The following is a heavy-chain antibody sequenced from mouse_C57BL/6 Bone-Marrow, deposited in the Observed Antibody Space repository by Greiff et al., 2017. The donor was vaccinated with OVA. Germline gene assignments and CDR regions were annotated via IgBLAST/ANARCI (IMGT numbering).Heavy chain of an antibody. V-gene: IGHV1-9*01. J-gene: IGHJ1*03. CDR2: IYPRSGNT. CDR1: GYTFTGYW. Sequence: QVQLKESGAELMKPGASVKLSCKATGYTFTGYWIEWVKQRPGHGLEWIGEIYPRSGNTYYNEKFKGKATLTADKSSSTAYMELRSLTSEDSAVYFCARNYGSSYGFDVWGTGTTVTVSS. D-gene: IGHD1-1*01. CDR3: ARNYGSSYGFDV.